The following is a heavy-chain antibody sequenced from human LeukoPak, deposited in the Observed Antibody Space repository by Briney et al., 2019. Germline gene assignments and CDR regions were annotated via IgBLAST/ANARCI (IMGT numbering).Heavy chain of an antibody. J-gene: IGHJ6*03. Sequence: TSENLSLTCAVYGGSFSGYYWSWIRQPPGKGLEWIGEINHSGSTNYNPSLKSRVTISVDTSKNQFSLKLSSVTAADTAVYYCARDDLQLVRRLGGGTEYYYYYYMDVWGKGTTVTVSS. V-gene: IGHV4-34*01. D-gene: IGHD6-13*01. CDR2: INHSGST. CDR3: ARDDLQLVRRLGGGTEYYYYYYMDV. CDR1: GGSFSGYY.